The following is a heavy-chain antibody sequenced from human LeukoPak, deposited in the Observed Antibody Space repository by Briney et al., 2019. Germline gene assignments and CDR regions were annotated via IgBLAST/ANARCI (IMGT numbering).Heavy chain of an antibody. J-gene: IGHJ4*02. CDR2: INPNSGGT. V-gene: IGHV1-2*02. CDR3: ARAERLQYSDY. D-gene: IGHD4-11*01. Sequence: ASVKVPCKASGYSGSNYYMHWVRQAPGQGLEWMGWINPNSGGTNYAQKFQGRVTMTRDTSISTAYMELSRLRSDDTAVYYCARAERLQYSDYWGQGTLVTVSS. CDR1: GYSGSNYY.